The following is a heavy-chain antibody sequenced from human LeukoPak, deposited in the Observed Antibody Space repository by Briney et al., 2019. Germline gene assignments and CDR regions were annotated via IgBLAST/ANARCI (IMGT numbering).Heavy chain of an antibody. V-gene: IGHV1-18*01. J-gene: IGHJ4*02. D-gene: IGHD3-22*01. CDR2: ISAYNGNT. CDR3: ARDFGYYYDSSGYYKPRFDY. Sequence: ASVKVSCXASGYTFSTYGISWVRQAPRQGLEWMEWISAYNGNTIYAQKLQGRVTMTTDTSTNTAYMELRSLRSDDTAVYYCARDFGYYYDSSGYYKPRFDYWGQGTLVTVSS. CDR1: GYTFSTYG.